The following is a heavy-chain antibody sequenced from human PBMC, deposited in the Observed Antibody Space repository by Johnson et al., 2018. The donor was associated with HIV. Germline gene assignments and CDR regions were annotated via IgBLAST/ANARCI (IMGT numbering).Heavy chain of an antibody. Sequence: QVQLVESWGGLIQPGRSLRLSCAASGFTFSSYGMHWVRQAPGKGLEWVAAISYDGNNKNFADSVKGRFTISRDNSKNTLYLQMNRLRAEDTAVYYCAKDLYSSSWTNDAFDIWGQGTMVTVSS. V-gene: IGHV3-30*18. D-gene: IGHD6-13*01. CDR1: GFTFSSYG. CDR2: ISYDGNNK. CDR3: AKDLYSSSWTNDAFDI. J-gene: IGHJ3*02.